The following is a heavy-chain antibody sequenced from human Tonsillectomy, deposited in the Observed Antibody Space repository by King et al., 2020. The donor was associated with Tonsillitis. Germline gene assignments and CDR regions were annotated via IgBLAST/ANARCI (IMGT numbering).Heavy chain of an antibody. CDR2: INRDESKK. V-gene: IGHV3-7*03. CDR1: EFTFSAYW. J-gene: IGHJ3*02. CDR3: ARDYTPTGDNSYYDAFDI. D-gene: IGHD4-23*01. Sequence: DVQLVESGGALVQPGGSLRLSCVASEFTFSAYWMTWVRQAPGKGLDWVANINRDESKKYYVDSVKGRFTISRDNAKNSVYLQMNSLRAEDTALYYCARDYTPTGDNSYYDAFDIWGQGTMVAVSS.